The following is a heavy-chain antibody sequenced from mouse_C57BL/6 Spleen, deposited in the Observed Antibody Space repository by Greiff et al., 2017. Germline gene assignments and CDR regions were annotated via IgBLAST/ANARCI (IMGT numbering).Heavy chain of an antibody. CDR2: IYPSDSET. CDR3: ARRMYYDYDGFAY. J-gene: IGHJ3*01. Sequence: QVQLQQPGAELVRPGSSVKLSCKASGYTFTSYWMDWVKQRPGQGLEWIGNIYPSDSETHYNQKFKDKATLTVDKSSSTAYMQLSSLTSEDSAVYYCARRMYYDYDGFAYWGQGTLVTVSA. V-gene: IGHV1-61*01. D-gene: IGHD2-4*01. CDR1: GYTFTSYW.